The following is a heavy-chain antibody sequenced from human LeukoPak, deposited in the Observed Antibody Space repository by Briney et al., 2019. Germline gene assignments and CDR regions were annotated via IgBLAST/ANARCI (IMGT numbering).Heavy chain of an antibody. CDR2: ISAYNGNT. J-gene: IGHJ4*02. CDR3: ARRSHDYDFWSGYYYYFDY. CDR1: GGTFSSYA. Sequence: ASVKVSCKASGGTFSSYAISWVRQAPGQGLEWMGWISAYNGNTNYAQELQGRVTMTTDTSTSTAYMELRSLRSDDTAVYYCARRSHDYDFWSGYYYYFDYWGQGTLVTVSS. V-gene: IGHV1-18*01. D-gene: IGHD3-3*01.